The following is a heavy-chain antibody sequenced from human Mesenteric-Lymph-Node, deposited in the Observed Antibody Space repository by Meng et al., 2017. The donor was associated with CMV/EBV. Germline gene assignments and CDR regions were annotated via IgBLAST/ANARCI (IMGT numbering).Heavy chain of an antibody. Sequence: CPFSCGSVSSGSYYWSWIRQPPGKGLEWIGYIYYSGSTNYNPSLKSRVTISVDTSKNQFSLKLSSVTAADTAVYYCARATERPNYFDYWGQGTLVTVSS. J-gene: IGHJ4*02. CDR3: ARATERPNYFDY. V-gene: IGHV4-61*01. CDR2: IYYSGST. D-gene: IGHD1-1*01. CDR1: CGSVSSGSYY.